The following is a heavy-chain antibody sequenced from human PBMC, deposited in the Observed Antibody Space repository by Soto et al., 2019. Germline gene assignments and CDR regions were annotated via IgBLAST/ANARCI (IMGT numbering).Heavy chain of an antibody. J-gene: IGHJ6*02. CDR1: GYSFSDYH. D-gene: IGHD2-2*01. CDR2: ITASNGNT. CDR3: ARGASCSSTSCYDNFHYGLAV. Sequence: VASVKVSCKASGYSFSDYHIHWVRQAPGQGLEWMGWITASNGNTNYAREIQGRLTLTRDTSTNTASMELRSLRSDDTAVYYCARGASCSSTSCYDNFHYGLAVWGQGTTVTVSS. V-gene: IGHV1-18*04.